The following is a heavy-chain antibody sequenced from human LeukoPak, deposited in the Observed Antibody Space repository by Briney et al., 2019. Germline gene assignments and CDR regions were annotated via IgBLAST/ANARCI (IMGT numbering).Heavy chain of an antibody. V-gene: IGHV3-66*01. Sequence: GGSLRLSCAASGFTVSSNYMSWVRQAPGKGLEWVSSIYSGGSTYYTDSVKGRFTISRDNSKNTMYLQRNSLRAEETAVYYCARDLAGFNSFDYWGQGTLVTVSS. CDR1: GFTVSSNY. CDR3: ARDLAGFNSFDY. CDR2: IYSGGST. D-gene: IGHD6-19*01. J-gene: IGHJ4*02.